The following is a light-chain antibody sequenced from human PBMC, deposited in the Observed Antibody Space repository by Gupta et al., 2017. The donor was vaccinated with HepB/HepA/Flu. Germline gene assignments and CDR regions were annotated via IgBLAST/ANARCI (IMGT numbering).Light chain of an antibody. Sequence: DIQMTQSPSSLSASVGDRVTITCRASQSISSYLNWYQQKPGKAPKLLIYAASSWKSGVPSRFSGSGSGTDFTLTISSRQPEDFATYYCQHRYSTPWTFGQGTKVEIK. J-gene: IGKJ1*01. CDR1: QSISSY. CDR2: AAS. CDR3: QHRYSTPWT. V-gene: IGKV1-39*01.